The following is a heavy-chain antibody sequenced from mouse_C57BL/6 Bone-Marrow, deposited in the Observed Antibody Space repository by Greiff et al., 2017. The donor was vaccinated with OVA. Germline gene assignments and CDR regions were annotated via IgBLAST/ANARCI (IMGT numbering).Heavy chain of an antibody. V-gene: IGHV1-4*01. J-gene: IGHJ3*01. CDR1: GYTFTSYT. D-gene: IGHD1-1*01. CDR3: ARPYYYGSSYVTY. CDR2: INHSSGYT. Sequence: VQLQQSGAELARPGASVKMSCKASGYTFTSYTMHWVKQRPGQGLEWIGYINHSSGYTKYNQKFKDKATLTADKSSSTAYMQLSSLTSEDSAVYYCARPYYYGSSYVTYWGQGTLVTVSA.